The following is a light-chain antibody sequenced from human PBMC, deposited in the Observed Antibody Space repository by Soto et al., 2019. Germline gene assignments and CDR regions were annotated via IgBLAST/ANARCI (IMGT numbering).Light chain of an antibody. CDR3: QTWGTGIRV. CDR2: LNSDGSH. V-gene: IGLV4-69*01. CDR1: SGHSSYA. J-gene: IGLJ3*02. Sequence: QSALTQSPSASASLGASVKLTCTLSSGHSSYAIAWHQQRPEKGPRYLMTLNSDGSHSKGDGIPDRLSGSSSGAERYLTISSLQSEDEADYYCQTWGTGIRVFGGGTKVTVL.